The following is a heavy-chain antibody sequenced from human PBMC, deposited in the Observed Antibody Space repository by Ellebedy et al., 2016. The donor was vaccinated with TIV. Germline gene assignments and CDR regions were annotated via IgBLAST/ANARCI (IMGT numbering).Heavy chain of an antibody. Sequence: GESLKISCAASGFTVSSNYMSWVRQAPGKGLEWVSVIYSGGSTYYADSVKGRFTISRDNSKNTLYLQMNSLRAEDTAVYYCARGGYYYDSSGYFFRWGQGTLVTVSS. CDR3: ARGGYYYDSSGYFFR. CDR1: GFTVSSNY. CDR2: IYSGGST. J-gene: IGHJ4*02. V-gene: IGHV3-66*01. D-gene: IGHD3-22*01.